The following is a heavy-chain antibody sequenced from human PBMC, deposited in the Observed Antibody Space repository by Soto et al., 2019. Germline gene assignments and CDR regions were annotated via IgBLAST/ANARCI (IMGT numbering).Heavy chain of an antibody. J-gene: IGHJ4*02. CDR2: ISSSSSYI. CDR3: ARDHYGSGSPAYY. D-gene: IGHD3-10*01. Sequence: GGSLRLSCAASGFTFSSYSMNWVRQAPGKGLEWVSSISSSSSYIYYADSVKGRFTISRDNAKNSLYLQMNSLRAEDTAVYYCARDHYGSGSPAYYWGQGTLVTVSS. V-gene: IGHV3-21*01. CDR1: GFTFSSYS.